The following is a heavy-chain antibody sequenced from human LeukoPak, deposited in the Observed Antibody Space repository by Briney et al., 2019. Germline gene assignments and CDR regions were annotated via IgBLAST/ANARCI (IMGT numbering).Heavy chain of an antibody. CDR3: ARDLGSYSSGWYMGFDY. J-gene: IGHJ4*02. V-gene: IGHV3-48*01. D-gene: IGHD6-19*01. CDR2: ISGTSNAI. Sequence: GGSLRLSCAASGFTFSSYSMNWVRQAPGKGLEWVSYISGTSNAIYYDDSVKGRFTVSRDNAKNSLYLQMNSLRAEDTAIYYCARDLGSYSSGWYMGFDYWGQGTLVTVSS. CDR1: GFTFSSYS.